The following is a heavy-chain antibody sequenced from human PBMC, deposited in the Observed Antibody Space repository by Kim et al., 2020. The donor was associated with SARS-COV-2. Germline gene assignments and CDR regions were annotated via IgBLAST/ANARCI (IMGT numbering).Heavy chain of an antibody. J-gene: IGHJ6*02. V-gene: IGHV3-21*01. CDR1: GFTFSSYS. D-gene: IGHD1-1*01. CDR2: ISSSSSYI. Sequence: GGSLRLSCAASGFTFSSYSMNWVRQAPGKGLEWVSSISSSSSYIYYADSVKGRFTISRDNAKNSLYLQMNSLRAEDTAVYYCARDSPRRWNDDYYYGMDVWGQGTTVTVSS. CDR3: ARDSPRRWNDDYYYGMDV.